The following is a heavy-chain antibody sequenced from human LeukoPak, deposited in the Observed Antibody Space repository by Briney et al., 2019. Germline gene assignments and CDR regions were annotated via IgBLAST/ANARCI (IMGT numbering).Heavy chain of an antibody. CDR1: GFTFDDYA. Sequence: GGSLRLSCAASGFTFDDYAMHWVRQAPGKGLEWVSGISWNSGSIGYADSVKGRFTISRDNSKNTPYLQMNSLRAEDTALYYCAKEAHITMVRGVITRYFQHWGQGTLVTVSS. J-gene: IGHJ1*01. CDR2: ISWNSGSI. D-gene: IGHD3-10*01. CDR3: AKEAHITMVRGVITRYFQH. V-gene: IGHV3-9*01.